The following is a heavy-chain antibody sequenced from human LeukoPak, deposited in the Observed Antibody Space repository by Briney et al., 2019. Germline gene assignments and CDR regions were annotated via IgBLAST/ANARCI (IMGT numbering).Heavy chain of an antibody. Sequence: PGGSPRLSCAASGFTVSSIYMNWVRQAPGKGLEWVSVIYSGGSTYYADSVKGRFTISRDNSKNTLYLQMNSLRVEDTAVYYCARTRVGATNPDAFDIWGQGTMVTVSS. J-gene: IGHJ3*02. CDR3: ARTRVGATNPDAFDI. CDR1: GFTVSSIY. CDR2: IYSGGST. D-gene: IGHD1-26*01. V-gene: IGHV3-53*01.